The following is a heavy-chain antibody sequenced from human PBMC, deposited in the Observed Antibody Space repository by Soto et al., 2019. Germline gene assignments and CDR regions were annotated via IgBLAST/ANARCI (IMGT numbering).Heavy chain of an antibody. D-gene: IGHD5-12*01. CDR1: GFTFNTFA. Sequence: PGGSLRLSCAASGFTFNTFALTWVRQAPGKGLEWVSSITVDGGSTYYVDSVKGRFTVSRDNSKNTLYLQMNSLRAEDTAVYYCARVPDRGIEWLRLGLDYWGQGTLVTVSS. CDR3: ARVPDRGIEWLRLGLDY. CDR2: ITVDGGST. J-gene: IGHJ4*02. V-gene: IGHV3-23*01.